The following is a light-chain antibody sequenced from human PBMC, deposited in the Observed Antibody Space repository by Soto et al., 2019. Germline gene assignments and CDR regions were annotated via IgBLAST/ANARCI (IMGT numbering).Light chain of an antibody. J-gene: IGKJ1*01. CDR1: QGISSY. V-gene: IGKV1-8*01. CDR2: AAS. Sequence: AIRMTQSPSSLSASTGDRVTITCRASQGISSYLAWYQQKPGKAPKLLIYAASSLQSGVPSRFSGSGSGTDFTLTISSLQPEDFATYYCQQSYSTPRTFGQGTKVDSK. CDR3: QQSYSTPRT.